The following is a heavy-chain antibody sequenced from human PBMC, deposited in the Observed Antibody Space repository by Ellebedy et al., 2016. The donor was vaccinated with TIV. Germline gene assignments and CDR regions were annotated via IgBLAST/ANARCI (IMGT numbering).Heavy chain of an antibody. Sequence: PGGSLRLSCAASGFTFSNSAMTWVRQAPGKGLEWVSSINGRGDSTFYADSVKGRFTISRDNSKDTLYLQMDSLRVYDTAIYYCAKGTSGYDSDWGQGTLVTVSP. V-gene: IGHV3-23*01. CDR2: INGRGDST. J-gene: IGHJ1*01. D-gene: IGHD5-12*01. CDR3: AKGTSGYDSD. CDR1: GFTFSNSA.